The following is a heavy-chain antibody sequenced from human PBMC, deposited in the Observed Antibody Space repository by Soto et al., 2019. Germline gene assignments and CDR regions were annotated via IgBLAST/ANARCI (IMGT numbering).Heavy chain of an antibody. CDR2: TIPVFNTA. CDR1: GGTFSSYA. V-gene: IGHV1-69*06. CDR3: ARASKHGYYGMDV. Sequence: SVKVSCKASGGTFSSYAISWVRQAPGQGLEWMGGTIPVFNTAKYAQKFQGRVTVTADKFTNIAYMELSSLRSEDTAVYYCARASKHGYYGMDVWGQGNTVNV. J-gene: IGHJ6*02.